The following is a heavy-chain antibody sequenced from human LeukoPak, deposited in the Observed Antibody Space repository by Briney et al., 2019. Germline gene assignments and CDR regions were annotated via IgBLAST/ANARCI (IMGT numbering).Heavy chain of an antibody. D-gene: IGHD1-26*01. CDR1: GGSISSYY. V-gene: IGHV4-59*01. CDR3: ARSSRSYYPL. J-gene: IGHJ4*02. CDR2: VYYSGST. Sequence: SETLSLTCTVSGGSISSYYWSWIRQPPGKRLEWIGYVYYSGSTNYNPSLKSRVTILLDTSKNQFSLKLSSVTAAGTAVYYCARSSRSYYPLWGQGTLVTVSS.